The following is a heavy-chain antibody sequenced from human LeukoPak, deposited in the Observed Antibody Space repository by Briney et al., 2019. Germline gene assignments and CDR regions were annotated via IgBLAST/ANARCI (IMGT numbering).Heavy chain of an antibody. CDR3: ARDAGHQLSRRNYYAMDV. V-gene: IGHV4-39*07. J-gene: IGHJ6*02. Sequence: SETLSLTCTVSGGSISSSSYYWGWIRQPPGKGLEWIGSIYYSGSTYYNPSLKSRVTISVDTSKNQFSLKLSSVTAADTAVYYCARDAGHQLSRRNYYAMDVWGQGTTVTVSS. CDR2: IYYSGST. D-gene: IGHD1-1*01. CDR1: GGSISSSSYY.